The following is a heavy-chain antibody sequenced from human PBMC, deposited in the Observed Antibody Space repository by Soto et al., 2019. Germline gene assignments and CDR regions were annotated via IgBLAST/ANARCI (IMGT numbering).Heavy chain of an antibody. J-gene: IGHJ5*02. CDR3: ASIAVAGRGPEYWFDP. Sequence: PSETLSLTCTVSGVSISSGGYYWSWIRQHPGKGLEWIGYIYYSGSTYYNPSLKSRVTISVDTSKNQFSLKLSSVTAADTAVYYCASIAVAGRGPEYWFDPWGQGTLVTVSS. D-gene: IGHD6-19*01. CDR1: GVSISSGGYY. CDR2: IYYSGST. V-gene: IGHV4-31*03.